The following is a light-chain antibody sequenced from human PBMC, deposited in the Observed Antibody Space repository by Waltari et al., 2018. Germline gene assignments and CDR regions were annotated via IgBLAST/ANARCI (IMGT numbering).Light chain of an antibody. Sequence: SSGLTQDPAVSVALGQTIRITCRGDSLRTSYASWYQVKNGQAPVLVMFGKEKRPSGVPDRISGESSETTSSLIITGAQAEDEADDYCSSRNGRASQVVFAGGTKVTVL. CDR1: SLRTSY. CDR2: GKE. J-gene: IGLJ2*01. V-gene: IGLV3-19*01. CDR3: SSRNGRASQVV.